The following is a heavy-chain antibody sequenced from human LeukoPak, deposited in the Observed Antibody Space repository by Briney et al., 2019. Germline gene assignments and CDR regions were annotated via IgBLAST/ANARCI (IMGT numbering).Heavy chain of an antibody. CDR3: ARGYYGSGSYYTLARRYCYYGMDV. J-gene: IGHJ6*02. Sequence: SVKVSCKASGGTFISYAISWVRQAPGQGLEWMGGIIPIFGTANYAQKFQGRVTITADESTSTAYMELSSLRSEDTAVYYCARGYYGSGSYYTLARRYCYYGMDVWGQGTTVTVSS. D-gene: IGHD3-10*01. V-gene: IGHV1-69*13. CDR2: IIPIFGTA. CDR1: GGTFISYA.